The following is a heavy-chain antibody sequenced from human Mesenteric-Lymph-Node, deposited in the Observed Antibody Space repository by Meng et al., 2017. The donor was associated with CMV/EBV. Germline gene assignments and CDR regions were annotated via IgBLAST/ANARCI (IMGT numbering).Heavy chain of an antibody. CDR3: ARRGSSTGYYYAVDV. Sequence: GGSLRLSCKGSGYSFSNYWIGWVRQMPGKGLEWMGIIYPGDSDTRYSPSFQGQVTISADKSISTAYLQWSSLKASDTAIYYCARRGSSTGYYYAVDVWGQGTTVTVSS. D-gene: IGHD3-9*01. J-gene: IGHJ6*02. CDR1: GYSFSNYW. V-gene: IGHV5-51*01. CDR2: IYPGDSDT.